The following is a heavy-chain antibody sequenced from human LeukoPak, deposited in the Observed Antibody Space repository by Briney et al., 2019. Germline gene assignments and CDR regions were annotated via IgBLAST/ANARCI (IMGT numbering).Heavy chain of an antibody. Sequence: GGSLRLSCAASGFTFDDYAMHWVRQAPGKGLEWVSGITGNGGTTYYADSVKGRFTISRDNSKNTLYLQMNSLRAEDTAVYYCARHQYYYDSSGPGAFDIWGQGTMVTVSS. J-gene: IGHJ3*02. V-gene: IGHV3-23*01. CDR2: ITGNGGTT. CDR1: GFTFDDYA. D-gene: IGHD3-22*01. CDR3: ARHQYYYDSSGPGAFDI.